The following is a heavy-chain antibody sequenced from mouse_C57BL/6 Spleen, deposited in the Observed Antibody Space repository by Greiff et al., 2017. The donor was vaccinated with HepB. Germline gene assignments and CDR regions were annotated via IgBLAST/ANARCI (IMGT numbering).Heavy chain of an antibody. CDR1: GYEFSSSW. J-gene: IGHJ4*01. D-gene: IGHD2-5*01. Sequence: VQLQQSGPELVKPGASVKISCKASGYEFSSSWMNWVKQRPGKGLEWIGRIYPGDGDTNYNGKFKGKATLTADKSSSTAYMQLSSLTSEDSAVYFCARESNYVGAMDYWGQGTSVTVSS. CDR3: ARESNYVGAMDY. V-gene: IGHV1-82*01. CDR2: IYPGDGDT.